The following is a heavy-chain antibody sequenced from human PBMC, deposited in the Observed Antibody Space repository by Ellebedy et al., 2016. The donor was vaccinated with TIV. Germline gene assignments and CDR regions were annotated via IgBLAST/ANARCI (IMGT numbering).Heavy chain of an antibody. D-gene: IGHD4-17*01. CDR3: ANALFGVTTENSFDY. CDR2: IWYDGSNK. CDR1: GFTFSSYG. J-gene: IGHJ4*02. V-gene: IGHV3-30*02. Sequence: GGSLRLXXAASGFTFSSYGMHWVRQAPGKGLEWVAVIWYDGSNKYYADSVKGRFTIFRDNSKNTLYLQMNSLRAEDTAVYYCANALFGVTTENSFDYWGQGTLVTVSS.